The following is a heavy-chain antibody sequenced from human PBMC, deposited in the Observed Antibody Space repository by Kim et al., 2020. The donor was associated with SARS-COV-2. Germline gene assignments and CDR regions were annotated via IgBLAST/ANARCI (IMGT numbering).Heavy chain of an antibody. D-gene: IGHD1-26*01. CDR3: ARVGHLGWSDT. Sequence: GGSLRLSCAASGFTFSHSAITWVRQAPGQGLEWVSVISGNGDTTFYADALKGRFSISRDQSKNTAYLQMNSLRVEDTAVYYCARVGHLGWSDTWGLVTLV. CDR1: GFTFSHSA. J-gene: IGHJ5*02. V-gene: IGHV3-23*01. CDR2: ISGNGDTT.